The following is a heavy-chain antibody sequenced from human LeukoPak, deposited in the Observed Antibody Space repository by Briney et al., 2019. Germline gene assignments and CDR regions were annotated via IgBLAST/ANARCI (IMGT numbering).Heavy chain of an antibody. J-gene: IGHJ6*02. D-gene: IGHD2-2*01. CDR2: ISSSSSYI. Sequence: PGGSLRLSCAASGFTFSSYSMNWVRQAPGKGLEWVSSISSSSSYIYYADSVKGRFTISRDNAKNSLYLQMNSLRAEDTAVYYCARVCVVVPAARVKYGMDVWGQGTTVTVSS. CDR3: ARVCVVVPAARVKYGMDV. V-gene: IGHV3-21*01. CDR1: GFTFSSYS.